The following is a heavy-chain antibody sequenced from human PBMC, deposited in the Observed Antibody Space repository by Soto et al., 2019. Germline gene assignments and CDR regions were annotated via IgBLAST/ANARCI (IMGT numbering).Heavy chain of an antibody. D-gene: IGHD3-3*01. CDR3: ARDMGFDTIFGVVIGY. J-gene: IGHJ4*02. Sequence: RASVKVSCKASGYTFTSYGISWVRQAPGQGLEWMGWISAYNGNTNFAQKLQGRVTMTTDTSTSTAYMELRSLRSDDTAVYYCARDMGFDTIFGVVIGYWGQGTLVTVSS. CDR2: ISAYNGNT. CDR1: GYTFTSYG. V-gene: IGHV1-18*04.